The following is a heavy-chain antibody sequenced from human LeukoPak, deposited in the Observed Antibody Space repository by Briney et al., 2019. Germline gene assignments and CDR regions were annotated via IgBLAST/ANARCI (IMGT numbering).Heavy chain of an antibody. D-gene: IGHD1-20*01. CDR1: GFTFSSYE. CDR2: ISGSGSTI. CDR3: ARDKYNWNGDAFDL. J-gene: IGHJ3*01. Sequence: GGSLRLSCAASGFTFSSYEMNWVRQAPGKGLEWVSYISGSGSTIYYANSVKGRFTISRDNAKNSLYLQMYSLRAEDTAVYYCARDKYNWNGDAFDLWGQGTMVTVSS. V-gene: IGHV3-48*03.